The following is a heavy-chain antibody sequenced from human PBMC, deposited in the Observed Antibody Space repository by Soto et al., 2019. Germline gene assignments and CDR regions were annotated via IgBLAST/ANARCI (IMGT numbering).Heavy chain of an antibody. CDR1: GVSISSYY. CDR2: IYYSGST. CDR3: ARVGCSSTSCYARRNYYYYYYMDV. J-gene: IGHJ6*03. D-gene: IGHD2-2*01. V-gene: IGHV4-59*01. Sequence: SETLSLTCTVSGVSISSYYWSWIRQPPGKGPEWIGYIYYSGSTNYNPSLKSRVTISVDTSKNQFSLKLSSVTAADTAVYYCARVGCSSTSCYARRNYYYYYYMDVWGKGTTVTVSS.